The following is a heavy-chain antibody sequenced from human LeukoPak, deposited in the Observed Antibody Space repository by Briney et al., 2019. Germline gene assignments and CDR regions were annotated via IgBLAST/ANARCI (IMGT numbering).Heavy chain of an antibody. CDR3: GRWGVNAGLDR. CDR1: GFTFSNNW. D-gene: IGHD3-10*01. Sequence: PGGSLRLSCAASGFTFSNNWMGWVRQAPGKGLERVANIRPDGSDKYYVDSVRGRFTISRDNAQNSLNLQMNSLRAEDSAVYYCGRWGVNAGLDRWGQGTLVIVSS. V-gene: IGHV3-7*01. J-gene: IGHJ5*02. CDR2: IRPDGSDK.